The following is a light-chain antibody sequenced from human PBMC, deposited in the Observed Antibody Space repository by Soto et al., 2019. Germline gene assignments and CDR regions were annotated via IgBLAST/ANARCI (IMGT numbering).Light chain of an antibody. CDR1: SGHSSYI. CDR2: LEGSGSY. J-gene: IGLJ2*01. CDR3: GTWYSNPHVV. V-gene: IGLV4-60*03. Sequence: QSVLTQSSSASASLGSSVKLTCTLSSGHSSYIIEWHQQQPGKAPRYLMKLEGSGSYNKGSGVPDRFSGSSSGADRSLTISKLQSEDEADYYCGTWYSNPHVVFGGGTKVTVL.